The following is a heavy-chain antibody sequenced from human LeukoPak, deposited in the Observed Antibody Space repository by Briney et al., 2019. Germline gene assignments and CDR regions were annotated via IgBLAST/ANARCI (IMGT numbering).Heavy chain of an antibody. CDR2: ISAYNGNT. Sequence: ASVKVSCKASGYTFINYGISWVRQAPGQGLEWMGWISAYNGNTNSAQKFQGRVTMTTDTSTSTAYMELRSLRSDDTAVYYCAREVDYDSSGYHRFDYWGQGTLVTVSS. J-gene: IGHJ4*02. D-gene: IGHD3-22*01. V-gene: IGHV1-18*01. CDR3: AREVDYDSSGYHRFDY. CDR1: GYTFINYG.